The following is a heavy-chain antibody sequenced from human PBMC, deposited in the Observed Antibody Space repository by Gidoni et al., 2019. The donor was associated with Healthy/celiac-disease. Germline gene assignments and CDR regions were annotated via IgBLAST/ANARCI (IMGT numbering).Heavy chain of an antibody. D-gene: IGHD5-18*01. CDR2: INHSGST. J-gene: IGHJ4*02. V-gene: IGHV4-34*01. Sequence: QVQLQQWGAGLLKPSETLSLTCAVYGGSFSGYYWSWIRQPPGKGLEWIGEINHSGSTNYNPSLKSRVTILVDTSKNQFSLKLSSVTAADTAVYYCAKSPPGIQLWFGYWGQGTLVTVSS. CDR3: AKSPPGIQLWFGY. CDR1: GGSFSGYY.